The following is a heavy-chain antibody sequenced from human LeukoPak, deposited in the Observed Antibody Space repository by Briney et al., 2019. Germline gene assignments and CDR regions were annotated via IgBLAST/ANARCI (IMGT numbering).Heavy chain of an antibody. CDR2: INHSGNT. CDR3: ARTSVVTHNIDQ. J-gene: IGHJ4*02. Sequence: SETLSLTCAVYGGSFSGYYWSWIRQSPGKGLEWIGEINHSGNTNFTPSLKSRVTTSVETSKNQFSLKLSSVTAADTAVYYCARTSVVTHNIDQWGQGTLVTVSS. V-gene: IGHV4-34*01. D-gene: IGHD2-21*02. CDR1: GGSFSGYY.